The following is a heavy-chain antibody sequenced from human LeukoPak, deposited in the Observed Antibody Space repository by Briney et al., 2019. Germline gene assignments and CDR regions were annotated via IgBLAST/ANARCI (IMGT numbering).Heavy chain of an antibody. CDR2: IIPIFGTA. CDR1: GGTFSSYA. Sequence: GASVKVSCKASGGTFSSYAISWVRQAPGQGLEWMGGIIPIFGTANYAQKFQGRVTITADESTSTAYMELSSLRSEDTAVYYCARDSSGWSRGWYMDVWGKGTTVTISS. D-gene: IGHD6-19*01. V-gene: IGHV1-69*13. CDR3: ARDSSGWSRGWYMDV. J-gene: IGHJ6*03.